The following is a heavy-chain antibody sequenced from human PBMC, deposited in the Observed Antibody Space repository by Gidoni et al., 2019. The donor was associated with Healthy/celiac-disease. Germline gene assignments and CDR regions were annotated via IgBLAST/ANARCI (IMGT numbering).Heavy chain of an antibody. CDR2: ISAYNGNT. Sequence: QAPLVQSGAEVKKPGASVKVPCKASGYTFTSYGISWVRQAPGQGLEWMGWISAYNGNTNYEQKLQGRVTMTTDTATSTAYMELRSLRSDDTAVYYGARADPRGTVTTYDYWGQGTLVTVSS. CDR1: GYTFTSYG. V-gene: IGHV1-18*01. CDR3: ARADPRGTVTTYDY. J-gene: IGHJ4*02. D-gene: IGHD4-17*01.